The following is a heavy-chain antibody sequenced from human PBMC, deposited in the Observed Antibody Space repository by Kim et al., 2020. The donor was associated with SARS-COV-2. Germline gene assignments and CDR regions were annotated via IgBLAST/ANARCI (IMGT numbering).Heavy chain of an antibody. CDR1: GFTFSNYG. V-gene: IGHV3-23*01. Sequence: GGSLRLSCGASGFTFSNYGMTWVRQAPGKGLEWVSGISGSGGSTYYADSVKGRFTISRDNSKNTLYLQMNSLRADDTAVYYCAKHYGAPGEATWVDPWG. D-gene: IGHD1-26*01. J-gene: IGHJ5*02. CDR2: ISGSGGST. CDR3: AKHYGAPGEATWVDP.